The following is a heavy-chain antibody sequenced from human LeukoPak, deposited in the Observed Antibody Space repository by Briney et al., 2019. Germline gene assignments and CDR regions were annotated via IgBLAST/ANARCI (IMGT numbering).Heavy chain of an antibody. J-gene: IGHJ5*02. CDR2: INPNSGGT. Sequence: GASVKVSCKASGYTFTGYYMHWVRQAPGQGLEWMGWINPNSGGTNYAQKFQARVTMTRDTSISTAYMELSSLRSEDTAVYYCARDLEYYDSSGYYDHWGQGTLVTVSS. V-gene: IGHV1-2*02. CDR3: ARDLEYYDSSGYYDH. D-gene: IGHD3-22*01. CDR1: GYTFTGYY.